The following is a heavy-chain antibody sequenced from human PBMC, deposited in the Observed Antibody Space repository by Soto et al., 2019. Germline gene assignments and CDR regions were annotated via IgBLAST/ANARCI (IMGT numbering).Heavy chain of an antibody. CDR2: ISSSSSVI. J-gene: IGHJ6*03. D-gene: IGHD7-27*01. Sequence: GGSLRLSCATSGFILSECAMNWVLQAPGKGLEWVSYISSSSSVIDYADSVKGRFTVSRDNARNSLYLQMNSLRAEDTAVYYCARDLSWGSNWYYYMDVWGKGTTVTVSS. V-gene: IGHV3-48*01. CDR1: GFILSECA. CDR3: ARDLSWGSNWYYYMDV.